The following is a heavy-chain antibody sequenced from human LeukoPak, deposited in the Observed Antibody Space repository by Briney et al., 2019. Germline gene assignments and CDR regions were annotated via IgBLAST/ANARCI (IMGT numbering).Heavy chain of an antibody. CDR1: GFTFSDYY. Sequence: GGSLRLSCAASGFTFSDYYMSWIRQAPGKGLEWVSYISSSSSYTNYADSVKGRFTISRDNSKNTLHPQMNSLRAEDTAVYYCAKRSDGYSGFDHWGQGTLVTLSS. J-gene: IGHJ4*02. CDR2: ISSSSSYT. CDR3: AKRSDGYSGFDH. V-gene: IGHV3-11*03. D-gene: IGHD5-18*01.